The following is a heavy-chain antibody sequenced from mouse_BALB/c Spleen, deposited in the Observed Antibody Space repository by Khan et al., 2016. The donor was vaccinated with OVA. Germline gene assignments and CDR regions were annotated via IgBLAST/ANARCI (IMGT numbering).Heavy chain of an antibody. V-gene: IGHV3-2*02. D-gene: IGHD2-4*01. J-gene: IGHJ4*01. CDR2: ISYSGST. CDR3: ARGNYDVYAMDY. CDR1: GYSITSNYA. Sequence: EVQLQESGPGLVKPSQSLSLTCTVTGYSITSNYAWNWIRQFPGNKLEWMGYISYSGSTNYNPSLKSRISITRDTSKNQFFLQLNSVTTEDTATYYCARGNYDVYAMDYWGQGTSITVSS.